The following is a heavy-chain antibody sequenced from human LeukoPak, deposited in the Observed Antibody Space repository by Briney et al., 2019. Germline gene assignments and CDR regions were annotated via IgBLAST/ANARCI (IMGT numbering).Heavy chain of an antibody. CDR3: ARDHVINQAPPGF. J-gene: IGHJ4*02. CDR2: VWSDGTNK. Sequence: SGGSLRLSCAASGFTFTNYGIHWVRQVPGKGLEWVAVVWSDGTNKYYADSVKGRFTISRDNSKNTVYLQMNSLRAEDTAVYYCARDHVINQAPPGFWGQGTLVTVSS. V-gene: IGHV3-33*08. CDR1: GFTFTNYG. D-gene: IGHD3-10*01.